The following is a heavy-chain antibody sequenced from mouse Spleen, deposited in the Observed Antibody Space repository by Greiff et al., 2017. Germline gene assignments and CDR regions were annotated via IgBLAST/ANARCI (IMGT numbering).Heavy chain of an antibody. V-gene: IGHV1-15*01. D-gene: IGHD1-1*01. CDR2: IDPETGGT. Sequence: LQESGAELVRPGASVTLSCKASGYTFTDYEMHWVKQTPVHGLEWIGAIDPETGGTAYNQKFKGKAILTADKSSSTAYMELRSLTSEDSAVYYCTRFYYGSSPHAMDYWGQGTSVTVSS. CDR3: TRFYYGSSPHAMDY. CDR1: GYTFTDYE. J-gene: IGHJ4*01.